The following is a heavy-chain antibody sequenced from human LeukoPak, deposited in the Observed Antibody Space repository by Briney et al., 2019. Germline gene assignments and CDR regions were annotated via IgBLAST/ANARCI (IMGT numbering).Heavy chain of an antibody. Sequence: PGGSLRLSCAASGFTVSSNYMSWVRQAPGKGLEWVSVIYSGGSTYYADSVKGRFTISRDNSKNTLYLQMNSLRAEDTAVYYCARDLISASYCSSTSCYAPDYYYGMDVWGQGTTVTVSS. V-gene: IGHV3-66*01. CDR2: IYSGGST. CDR1: GFTVSSNY. J-gene: IGHJ6*02. CDR3: ARDLISASYCSSTSCYAPDYYYGMDV. D-gene: IGHD2-2*01.